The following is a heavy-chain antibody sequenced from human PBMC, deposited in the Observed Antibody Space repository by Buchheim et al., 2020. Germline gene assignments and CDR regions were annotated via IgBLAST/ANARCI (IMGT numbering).Heavy chain of an antibody. V-gene: IGHV1-69*02. J-gene: IGHJ6*02. Sequence: QDHLVQSGAEVKKPGSSVTVSCKASGGTFRTYSFSWVRQAPGQGLEWVGRVIPVLGIANYAQKFQGRVTLTADKSTTTAYMELSSLTSDDTAVYYCARGGYCSITTCYHYGLDVWGQGT. CDR2: VIPVLGIA. D-gene: IGHD2-2*01. CDR1: GGTFRTYS. CDR3: ARGGYCSITTCYHYGLDV.